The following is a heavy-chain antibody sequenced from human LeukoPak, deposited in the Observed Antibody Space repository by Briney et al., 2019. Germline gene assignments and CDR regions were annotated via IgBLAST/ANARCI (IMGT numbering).Heavy chain of an antibody. Sequence: GGSLRLSCAASGFIFSSYWMSWVRQAPGKGLEWVANIKQDGSEKYYVDSVKGRFTISRDNAKNSLYLQMNSLRAEDTAVYYCARDLRGDAFDIWGQGTMVTVSS. CDR1: GFIFSSYW. J-gene: IGHJ3*02. CDR2: IKQDGSEK. V-gene: IGHV3-7*01. CDR3: ARDLRGDAFDI.